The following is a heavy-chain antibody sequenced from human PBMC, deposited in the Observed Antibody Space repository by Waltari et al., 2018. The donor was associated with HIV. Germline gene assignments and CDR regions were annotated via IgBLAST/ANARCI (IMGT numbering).Heavy chain of an antibody. CDR3: ATPAAKGTWFDS. J-gene: IGHJ5*01. CDR2: SLPILGAP. V-gene: IGHV1-69*08. Sequence: QVQLVQSGDEVRKSGSSVKVSCKASGVTANTFTINWVRQAPGQGLGWVGRLGCMGRSLPILGAPADSQKLKGRLTLSADTATNTAFLQLSSLRSDDTAVYYCATPAAKGTWFDSWGQGSQIIVSS. D-gene: IGHD2-2*01. CDR1: GVTANTFT.